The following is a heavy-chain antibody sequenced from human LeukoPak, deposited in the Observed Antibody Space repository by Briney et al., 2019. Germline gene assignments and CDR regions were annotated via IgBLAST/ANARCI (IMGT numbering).Heavy chain of an antibody. Sequence: GGSLRLSCAASGFXFSSYWIHWVRQAPGKGLVWVSRINTDGSSTSYADSVKGRFTISRDNAKNTLYLQMNSLRVEDTAAYYCPRGFLGSCSGGTCYSGYWGQGTLVAVSS. D-gene: IGHD2-15*01. CDR3: PRGFLGSCSGGTCYSGY. CDR1: GFXFSSYW. J-gene: IGHJ4*02. V-gene: IGHV3-74*01. CDR2: INTDGSST.